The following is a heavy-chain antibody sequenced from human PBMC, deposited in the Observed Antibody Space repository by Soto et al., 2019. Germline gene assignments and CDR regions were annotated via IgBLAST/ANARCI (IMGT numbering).Heavy chain of an antibody. J-gene: IGHJ6*02. V-gene: IGHV3-21*01. CDR2: ISSSSSYI. CDR1: GFTFSSYS. Sequence: EVPLVESGGGLVKPGGSLRLSCAASGFTFSSYSMNWVRQAPGKGLEWVSSISSSSSYIYYADSVKGRFTISRDNAKNSLYLQMNSLRAEDTAVYYCARDPPEGFYGMDVWGQGTTVTVSS. CDR3: ARDPPEGFYGMDV.